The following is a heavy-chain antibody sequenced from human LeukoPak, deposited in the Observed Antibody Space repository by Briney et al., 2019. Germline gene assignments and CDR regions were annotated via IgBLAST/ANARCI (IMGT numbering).Heavy chain of an antibody. V-gene: IGHV3-21*01. CDR1: GFTFNSYA. Sequence: GGSLRLSCAASGFTFNSYAMNWVRQAPGKGLEWVSSISSSGSYIYYADSVKGRFTISRDDAKNALYLQMNSLRAEDTAVYYCARDRGDTAKLVYWGQGTLVTVSS. CDR2: ISSSGSYI. J-gene: IGHJ4*02. D-gene: IGHD5-18*01. CDR3: ARDRGDTAKLVY.